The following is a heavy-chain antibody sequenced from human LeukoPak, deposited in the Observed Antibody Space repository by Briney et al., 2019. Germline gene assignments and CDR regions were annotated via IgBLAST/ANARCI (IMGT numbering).Heavy chain of an antibody. Sequence: GGSLRLSCAASGFIFCDFAMSWVRQAPAKGLEWVSGIIGSGATTFYADSVKGRFTISRDNSKNTLFLQMNSLRAEDTATYYCAKEEGDTYASWYMDAWGKGTTVTVSS. V-gene: IGHV3-23*01. D-gene: IGHD2-21*02. CDR1: GFIFCDFA. CDR3: AKEEGDTYASWYMDA. CDR2: IIGSGATT. J-gene: IGHJ6*03.